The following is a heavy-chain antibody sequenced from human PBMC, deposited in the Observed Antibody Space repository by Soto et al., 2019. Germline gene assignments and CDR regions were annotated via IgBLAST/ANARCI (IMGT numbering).Heavy chain of an antibody. CDR2: INPATGAA. V-gene: IGHV1-2*02. J-gene: IGHJ3*02. Sequence: QLHLVQSGAVVKKPGASVTVSCSASGYPVTAYYMHWVRQAPGRGLEWMGGINPATGAAKYTQTLQGRVTMARDTSTSKVFMELRGLTSEDTAGFYCARGGGVGVAGSAAFDMWGQGTLVTVSS. CDR3: ARGGGVGVAGSAAFDM. D-gene: IGHD3-3*01. CDR1: GYPVTAYY.